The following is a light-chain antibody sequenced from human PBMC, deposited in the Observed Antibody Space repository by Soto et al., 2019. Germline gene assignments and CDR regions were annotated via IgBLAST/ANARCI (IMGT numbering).Light chain of an antibody. J-gene: IGLJ1*01. CDR3: QSYDSSLSGYV. V-gene: IGLV1-40*01. CDR1: SSKIGANYD. Sequence: QSVLTQPPSVSGAPGQRVTISCTGGSSKIGANYDVHWYQHLPGTAPKLLIYGNSNRPSGVPDRFSGSKSGTSASLAITGLQAEDEADYYCQSYDSSLSGYVVGTGTKVTVL. CDR2: GNS.